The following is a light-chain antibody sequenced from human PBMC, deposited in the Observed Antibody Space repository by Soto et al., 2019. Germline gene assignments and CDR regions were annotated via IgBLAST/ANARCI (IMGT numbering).Light chain of an antibody. Sequence: QSVLTQPRSVSGSPGQSVTISCTGTSSDVGYLSWYQQHPGKAPKLIIYDVTKRHSGVPGRFSASKSGNTASLTISGLQAEDEADYYCCSFAGTYTFFVFGTGTKVTVL. J-gene: IGLJ1*01. CDR1: SSDVGY. V-gene: IGLV2-11*01. CDR3: CSFAGTYTFFV. CDR2: DVT.